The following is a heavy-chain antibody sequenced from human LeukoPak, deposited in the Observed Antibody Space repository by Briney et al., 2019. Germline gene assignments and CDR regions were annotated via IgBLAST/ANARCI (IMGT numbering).Heavy chain of an antibody. CDR2: IFYSGST. V-gene: IGHV4-59*01. J-gene: IGHJ4*02. D-gene: IGHD2-15*01. CDR3: ARDSGGNYDY. CDR1: GGASSSYY. Sequence: SETLSLTGIVSGGASSSYYWSWIRQPPGKGLEWIGYIFYSGSTNYNPSLKSRVTISVDTSKNQFSLKLNSVTAADTAVYYCARDSGGNYDYWGQGTLVTVSS.